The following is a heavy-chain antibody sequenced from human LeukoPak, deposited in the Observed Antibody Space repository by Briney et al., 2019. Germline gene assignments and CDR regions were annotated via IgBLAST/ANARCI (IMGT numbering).Heavy chain of an antibody. Sequence: GSLRLSCAASGFTFSSYWMSWVRQAPGEGLEWVANIKQDGSEKYYVDSVKGRFTISRDNAKNSLYLQMNSLRAEDTAVYYCARDKFSGNYYDSSGYYFDYWGQGTLVTVSS. CDR2: IKQDGSEK. CDR3: ARDKFSGNYYDSSGYYFDY. D-gene: IGHD3-22*01. J-gene: IGHJ4*02. CDR1: GFTFSSYW. V-gene: IGHV3-7*01.